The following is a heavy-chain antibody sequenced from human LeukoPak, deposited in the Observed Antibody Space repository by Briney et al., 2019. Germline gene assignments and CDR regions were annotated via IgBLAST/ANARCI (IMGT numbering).Heavy chain of an antibody. CDR3: ARDTNGNYYDSSGHSTTGFDP. J-gene: IGHJ5*02. D-gene: IGHD3-22*01. Sequence: ASVKVSYKASGYTFTSYGISWVRHAPGQGLEWMGWISAYNGNTNYAQKLQGRVTMTTDTSTSTAYMELRSLRSDDTAVYYCARDTNGNYYDSSGHSTTGFDPWGQGTLVTVSS. V-gene: IGHV1-18*01. CDR2: ISAYNGNT. CDR1: GYTFTSYG.